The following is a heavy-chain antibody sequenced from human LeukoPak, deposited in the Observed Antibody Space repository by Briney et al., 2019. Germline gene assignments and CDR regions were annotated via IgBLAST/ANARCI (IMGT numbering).Heavy chain of an antibody. CDR3: ARFPLGGYSGYDYVGYFDY. V-gene: IGHV1-18*01. J-gene: IGHJ4*02. D-gene: IGHD5-12*01. CDR1: GFTFTSYA. CDR2: ISAYNGNT. Sequence: ASVKVSCKASGFTFTSYAINWVRQAPGQGLEWMGWISAYNGNTNYAQRFQGRVSMTIDTSTSTAYMEVRSLRSDDTAVYYCARFPLGGYSGYDYVGYFDYWGQGTLVTVSS.